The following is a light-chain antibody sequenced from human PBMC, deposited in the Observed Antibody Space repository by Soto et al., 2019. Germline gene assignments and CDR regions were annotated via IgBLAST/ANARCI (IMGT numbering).Light chain of an antibody. J-gene: IGKJ1*01. CDR3: QQYKSYSWT. CDR1: QSVSSSY. Sequence: EILFAQSPGTPSFSPGGGATLSCRASQSVSSSYLAWYQQKPGQAPRLLIYGASTRATGIPARFSGSGSGTEFTLTISSLQPDDLATYYCQQYKSYSWTFGQGTKVDIK. V-gene: IGKV3-20*01. CDR2: GAS.